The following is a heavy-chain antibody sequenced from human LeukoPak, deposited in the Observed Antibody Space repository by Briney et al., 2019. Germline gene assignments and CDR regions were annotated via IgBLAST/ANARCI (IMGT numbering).Heavy chain of an antibody. CDR3: ARHDPPPEYYGSVGGWFDP. D-gene: IGHD3-10*01. CDR2: IYYSGST. CDR1: GGSISSGDYY. J-gene: IGHJ5*02. Sequence: SETLSLTCTVSGGSISSGDYYWGWIRQPPGKGLEWIGSIYYSGSTYYNPSLKSRVTISVDTSKNQFSLKLSSVTAADTAVYYCARHDPPPEYYGSVGGWFDPWGQGTLVTVSS. V-gene: IGHV4-39*01.